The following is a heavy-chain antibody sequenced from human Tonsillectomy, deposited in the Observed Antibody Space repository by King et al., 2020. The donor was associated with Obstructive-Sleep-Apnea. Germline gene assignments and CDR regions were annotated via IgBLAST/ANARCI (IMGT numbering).Heavy chain of an antibody. CDR1: ADSISNYY. J-gene: IGHJ4*02. D-gene: IGHD5-12*01. Sequence: QLQESGPGLVKPSETLSLTCTVSADSISNYYWSWIRQPPGKGLEWIGYMFYSGNTNYNPSLKRRVTISVDTSKIQFSLRLNSVTAADTAIYYCARHRGVEDYGGYGDYFDYWGQGTLVTVSS. CDR3: ARHRGVEDYGGYGDYFDY. CDR2: MFYSGNT. V-gene: IGHV4-59*08.